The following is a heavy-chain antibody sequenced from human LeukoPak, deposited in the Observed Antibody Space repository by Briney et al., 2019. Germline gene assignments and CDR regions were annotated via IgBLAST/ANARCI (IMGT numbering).Heavy chain of an antibody. V-gene: IGHV3-23*01. Sequence: GGSLRLSCAASGFTFSSYAMSWVRQAPGKGLEWVSAISGSGGSTYYADSVKGRFTISRDNSKNTLYLQMNSLRAEDTAVYYCAREYYYGSGRAYYYGMDAWGKGTTVTVSS. CDR1: GFTFSSYA. CDR3: AREYYYGSGRAYYYGMDA. D-gene: IGHD3-10*01. CDR2: ISGSGGST. J-gene: IGHJ6*04.